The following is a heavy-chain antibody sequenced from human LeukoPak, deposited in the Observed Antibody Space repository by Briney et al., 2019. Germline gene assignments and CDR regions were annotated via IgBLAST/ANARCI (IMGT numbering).Heavy chain of an antibody. CDR3: AKDSSSSWYYFDY. Sequence: GRSLRLSCAASGFTFSSYGMHWVRQAPGKGLEWVAVISYDGSNKYYADSVKGRFTISRDNSKNTLYLQMNSLRAEDTAVYYCAKDSSSSWYYFDYWGQGTLVTVSS. CDR1: GFTFSSYG. J-gene: IGHJ4*02. CDR2: ISYDGSNK. D-gene: IGHD6-13*01. V-gene: IGHV3-30*18.